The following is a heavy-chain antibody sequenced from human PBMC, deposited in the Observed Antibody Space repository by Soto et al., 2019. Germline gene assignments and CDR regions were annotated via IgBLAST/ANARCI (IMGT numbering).Heavy chain of an antibody. J-gene: IGHJ3*02. CDR3: AKAPNMIVVVKCAFDI. CDR1: VFTFSSYA. D-gene: IGHD3-22*01. Sequence: PGWSLRLSCAASVFTFSSYAMSWFRQAPGKGLEWVSAISGSGGSTYYADSVKGRFTISRDNSKNTLYLQMNSLRAEDTAVYYCAKAPNMIVVVKCAFDIWGQGTMVTVSS. CDR2: ISGSGGST. V-gene: IGHV3-23*01.